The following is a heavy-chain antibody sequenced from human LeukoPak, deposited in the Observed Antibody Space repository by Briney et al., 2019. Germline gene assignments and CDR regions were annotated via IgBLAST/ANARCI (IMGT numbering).Heavy chain of an antibody. CDR2: ISSNGGDT. V-gene: IGHV3-64*01. D-gene: IGHD1-7*01. CDR1: GFTFSRYA. Sequence: GGSLRLSCAASGFTFSRYAMHWVRQAPGKGLEYVSAISSNGGDTYYANSVKGRFTISRDNFKNTLYLQMGSLRAEDMAVYYCAKERRTSNYGMDVWGQGTTVTVSS. CDR3: AKERRTSNYGMDV. J-gene: IGHJ6*02.